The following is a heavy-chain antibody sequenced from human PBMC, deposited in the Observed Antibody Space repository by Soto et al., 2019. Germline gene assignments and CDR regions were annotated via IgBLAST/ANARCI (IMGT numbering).Heavy chain of an antibody. CDR1: GFTFTSSA. J-gene: IGHJ6*02. CDR3: AAELERRYYYYGMDI. CDR2: IVVGSGNT. D-gene: IGHD1-1*01. Sequence: SVKVSCKASGFTFTSSAVQWVRQARGQRLEWIGWIVVGSGNTNYAQKFQERVTITRDMSTSTAYMELSSLRFEDTAVYYCAAELERRYYYYGMDIWGQGTTVTVSS. V-gene: IGHV1-58*01.